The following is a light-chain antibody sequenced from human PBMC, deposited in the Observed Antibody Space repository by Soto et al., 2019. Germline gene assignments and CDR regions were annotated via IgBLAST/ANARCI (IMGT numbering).Light chain of an antibody. CDR1: QSVSSSY. J-gene: IGKJ2*01. CDR2: DAS. CDR3: RQYGSSPFT. V-gene: IGKV3-20*01. Sequence: EIVLTQSPGTLSLSPGERATLSCRASQSVSSSYLAWYQQRPGQAPRLLIYDASSRATGIPKRFSGSGAGTDFTLTIRRLEPEDFAVYYCRQYGSSPFTFGQRTKLEIK.